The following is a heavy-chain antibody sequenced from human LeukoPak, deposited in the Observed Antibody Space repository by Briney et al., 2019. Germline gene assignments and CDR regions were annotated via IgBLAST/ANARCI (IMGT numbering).Heavy chain of an antibody. V-gene: IGHV1-18*01. CDR3: AAHPHCSSTSCYPYYYYYYMDV. D-gene: IGHD2-2*01. CDR1: GYTFTSYG. CDR2: ISAYNGNT. Sequence: GASVKVSCKASGYTFTSYGISWVRQAPGQGLEWMGWISAYNGNTNYAQKLQGRVTMTTDTSTSTAYMELRSLRSDDTAVHYCAAHPHCSSTSCYPYYYYYYMDVWGKGTTVTVSS. J-gene: IGHJ6*03.